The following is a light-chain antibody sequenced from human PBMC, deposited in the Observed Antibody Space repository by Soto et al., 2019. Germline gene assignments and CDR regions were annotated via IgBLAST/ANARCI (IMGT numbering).Light chain of an antibody. V-gene: IGKV3-11*01. CDR3: QQRSNWPPLT. Sequence: EILLTQSPATLSLSRGERATLSWRASQSVSSYLAWYQQKPGQAPRLLIYDASNRATGIPARFSGSGSGTDFTLTISSLEPEDFAVYYCQQRSNWPPLTFGGGTKVDI. CDR1: QSVSSY. J-gene: IGKJ4*01. CDR2: DAS.